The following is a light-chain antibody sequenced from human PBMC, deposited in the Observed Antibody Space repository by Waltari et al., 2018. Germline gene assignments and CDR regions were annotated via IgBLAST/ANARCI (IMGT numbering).Light chain of an antibody. Sequence: QSVLTQPPSVSAAPGQKVTISCSGGTSNIGNYYVSWYQNLPGAAPKLLLYDNDKRPSGIPDRYSASKSGTSATLGIAGLQIGDEADYYCATWDNSLTDVVFGGGTKLTVL. V-gene: IGLV1-51*01. CDR2: DND. CDR3: ATWDNSLTDVV. J-gene: IGLJ2*01. CDR1: TSNIGNYY.